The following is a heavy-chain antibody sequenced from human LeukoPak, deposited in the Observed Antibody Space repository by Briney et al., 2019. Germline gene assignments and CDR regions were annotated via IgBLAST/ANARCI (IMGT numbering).Heavy chain of an antibody. V-gene: IGHV1-69*04. Sequence: GASVKVSCKASGGTFSSYTISWVRQAPGQGLEWMGRIIPILGIANYAQKFQGRVTITADKSTSTAYMELSSLRSEDTAVYYCARDMYSGGWPTLFDYWGQGTLVTVSS. J-gene: IGHJ4*02. CDR1: GGTFSSYT. CDR2: IIPILGIA. CDR3: ARDMYSGGWPTLFDY. D-gene: IGHD6-19*01.